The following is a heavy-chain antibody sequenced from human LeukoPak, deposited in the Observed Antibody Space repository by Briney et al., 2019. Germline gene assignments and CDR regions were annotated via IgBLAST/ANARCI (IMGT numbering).Heavy chain of an antibody. CDR1: RFTFSSYA. D-gene: IGHD3-9*01. CDR3: AKDDYHILTGYYGF. Sequence: GGSLRLSCAASRFTFSSYAMTWVRQAPGKGLEWVSAISGSGGSTYYADSVKGRFTISRDNSKNTLYLQMNSLRAEDTAVYYCAKDDYHILTGYYGFWGQGTLVTVSS. CDR2: ISGSGGST. V-gene: IGHV3-23*01. J-gene: IGHJ4*02.